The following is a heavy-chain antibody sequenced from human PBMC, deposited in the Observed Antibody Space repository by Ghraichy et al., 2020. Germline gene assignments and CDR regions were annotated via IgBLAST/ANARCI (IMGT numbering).Heavy chain of an antibody. Sequence: GSLRLSCEASGFTFGHYGMHWVRQAPGKGLEWVAVASYDDRNKYYVDSVKGRFTISRDNSKNTLYLQMNSLRPDDTAVYYCAKMGRSSHWYFEVWGRGTLVSVSS. J-gene: IGHJ2*01. D-gene: IGHD6-6*01. CDR3: AKMGRSSHWYFEV. CDR2: ASYDDRNK. CDR1: GFTFGHYG. V-gene: IGHV3-30*18.